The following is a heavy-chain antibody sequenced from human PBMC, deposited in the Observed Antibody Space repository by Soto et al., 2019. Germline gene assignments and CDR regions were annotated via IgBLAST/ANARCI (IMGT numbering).Heavy chain of an antibody. CDR3: AKDLQETAMVGGEFDY. D-gene: IGHD5-18*01. Sequence: EVQRLESGGGLVQPGGSLRLSCAASRFTFTGYAMSWVRQAPGKGLEWVSGISGSGGRTYSADSVEGRFTISRDNSKNTLYLHMSSLRAEDTAIYYCAKDLQETAMVGGEFDYWGQGTLVTVSS. CDR1: RFTFTGYA. J-gene: IGHJ4*02. V-gene: IGHV3-23*01. CDR2: ISGSGGRT.